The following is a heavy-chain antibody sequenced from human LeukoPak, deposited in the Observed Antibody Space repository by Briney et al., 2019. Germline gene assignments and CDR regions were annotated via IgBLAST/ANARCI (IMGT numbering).Heavy chain of an antibody. CDR1: GGPFSSYY. D-gene: IGHD3-10*01. CDR3: LRGLTLNYYYYGMDV. J-gene: IGHJ6*02. V-gene: IGHV4-34*01. Sequence: SDTLSLTCAVYGGPFSSYYWNWIRQPPGKALEWIGEIYHSGSNRYNPSLRSRFTISVDTSKNQFSLKLSSLYYCARGRGGMLRGLTLNYYYYGMDVWGQGTTVTVSS. CDR2: IYHSGSN.